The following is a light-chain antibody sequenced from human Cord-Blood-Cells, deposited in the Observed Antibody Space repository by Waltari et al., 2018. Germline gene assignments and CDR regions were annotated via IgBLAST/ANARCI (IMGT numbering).Light chain of an antibody. Sequence: QSALTQPASVSGSPGQSITISCTGTSSDVGGYNYVSWYQQHPGKAPKLMLYDVSQRPAGVSHRCSGSKAGTTAALPISGLQAEDEAEYYCSSYTSSSTGVFGGGTKLTVL. CDR3: SSYTSSSTGV. CDR2: DVS. CDR1: SSDVGGYNY. J-gene: IGLJ3*02. V-gene: IGLV2-14*01.